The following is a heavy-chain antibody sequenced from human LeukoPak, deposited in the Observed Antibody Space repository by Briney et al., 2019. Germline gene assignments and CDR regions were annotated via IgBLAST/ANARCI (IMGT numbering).Heavy chain of an antibody. D-gene: IGHD3-10*01. CDR1: GFTFSSYA. J-gene: IGHJ1*01. Sequence: GGSLRLSCAASGFTFSSYAMSWVRQAPGKGLEWVSVISGSGGSTYYADSVKGRFTIPRDNAKNSLYLQMNSLRAEDTAVYYCARDGRDGSGSYKSEYFQHWGQGTLVTVSS. CDR3: ARDGRDGSGSYKSEYFQH. CDR2: ISGSGGST. V-gene: IGHV3-23*01.